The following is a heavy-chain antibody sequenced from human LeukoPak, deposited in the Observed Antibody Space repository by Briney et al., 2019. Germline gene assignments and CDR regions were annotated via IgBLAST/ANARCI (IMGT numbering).Heavy chain of an antibody. D-gene: IGHD2-21*02. Sequence: GGSLRLSCAASWFTVSSNYMSWVRQAPGKGLEWVSVIYSGGSTYYADSVKGRFTISRDNSKNTLYLQMNSLRAEDTAIYYCARVLLREYFDYWGQGTLVTVSS. CDR3: ARVLLREYFDY. V-gene: IGHV3-53*01. CDR2: IYSGGST. CDR1: WFTVSSNY. J-gene: IGHJ4*02.